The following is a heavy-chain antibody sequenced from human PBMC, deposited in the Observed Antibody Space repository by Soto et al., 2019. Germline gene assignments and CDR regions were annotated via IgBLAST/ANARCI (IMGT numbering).Heavy chain of an antibody. J-gene: IGHJ4*02. Sequence: PGGSLRLSCAASGFTFSSYSMNWVRQAPGKGLEWVSSISSSSSYIYYADSVKGRFTISRDNAKNSLYLKMNSLRAEDTAVYYCATRIAAAGTLDYWGQGTLVTVSS. V-gene: IGHV3-21*01. CDR3: ATRIAAAGTLDY. CDR1: GFTFSSYS. D-gene: IGHD6-13*01. CDR2: ISSSSSYI.